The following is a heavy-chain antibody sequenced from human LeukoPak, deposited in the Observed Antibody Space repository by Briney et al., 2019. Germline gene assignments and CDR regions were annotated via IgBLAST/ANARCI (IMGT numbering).Heavy chain of an antibody. CDR1: GGTFSSYA. Sequence: GASVKVSCKASGGTFSSYAISWVRQAPGQGLEWMGRIIPIVGIAKYAQRLQGRVTITADKSTSTAYMELSSLRSEDTAVYYCARDLGPPDYSNYEFLDYYGIDVWGQGTTVTVSS. J-gene: IGHJ6*02. D-gene: IGHD4-11*01. CDR3: ARDLGPPDYSNYEFLDYYGIDV. CDR2: IIPIVGIA. V-gene: IGHV1-69*04.